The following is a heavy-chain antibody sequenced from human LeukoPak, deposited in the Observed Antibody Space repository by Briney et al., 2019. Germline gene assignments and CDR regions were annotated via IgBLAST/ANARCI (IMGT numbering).Heavy chain of an antibody. Sequence: ASVKVSCKVSGYTLTELSMHWVRQAPGKGLEWMGGFDPEDGETIYAQKFQGRVTMTEDTSTDTAYMELSSLRSEDTAVYYCARAYGSGSSYHPDYWGQGTLVTVSS. V-gene: IGHV1-24*01. CDR3: ARAYGSGSSYHPDY. CDR1: GYTLTELS. D-gene: IGHD3-10*01. J-gene: IGHJ4*02. CDR2: FDPEDGET.